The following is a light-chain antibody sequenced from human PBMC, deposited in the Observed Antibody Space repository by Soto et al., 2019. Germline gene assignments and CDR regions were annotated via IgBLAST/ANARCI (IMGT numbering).Light chain of an antibody. CDR2: GTS. CDR3: MQALQTFT. V-gene: IGKV3-20*01. CDR1: QRTANSY. Sequence: IVLTQSPYTLALSPGERATLSCRTSQRTANSYFAWSQQKPGQAPSLLIYGTSSRAAGVPDRLTGSGSGTDFTLKISRVEAEDARVYYCMQALQTFTFGQGTRLEIK. J-gene: IGKJ5*01.